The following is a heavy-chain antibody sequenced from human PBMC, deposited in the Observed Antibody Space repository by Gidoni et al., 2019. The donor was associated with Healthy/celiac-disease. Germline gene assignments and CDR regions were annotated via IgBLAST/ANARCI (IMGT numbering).Heavy chain of an antibody. CDR3: AREHPGDFWSGYYVGSYYYYGMDV. J-gene: IGHJ6*02. D-gene: IGHD3-3*01. Sequence: QLQLQESGPGLVKPSETLSLTCTLSAGSISRSSYYWGWIRQPPGKGLEWIGSIYYSGGTDYNPPLKSRVTISVDTSKNQFSLKLSSGTAADTAVYYCAREHPGDFWSGYYVGSYYYYGMDVWGQGTTVTVSS. V-gene: IGHV4-39*07. CDR2: IYYSGGT. CDR1: AGSISRSSYY.